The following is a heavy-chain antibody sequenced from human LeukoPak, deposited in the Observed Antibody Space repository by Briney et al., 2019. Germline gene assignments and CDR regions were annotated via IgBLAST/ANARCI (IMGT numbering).Heavy chain of an antibody. CDR1: GGSISSYY. CDR2: IYYSGST. J-gene: IGHJ4*02. V-gene: IGHV4-59*01. Sequence: SETLSLTCTVSGGSISSYYWSWIRQPPGKGLEWIGYIYYSGSTNYNPSLKSRVTIPVGTSKNQFSLHLSSVTAADTAVYYCARGVYYYDSYGDYWGQGILVTVSS. D-gene: IGHD3-22*01. CDR3: ARGVYYYDSYGDY.